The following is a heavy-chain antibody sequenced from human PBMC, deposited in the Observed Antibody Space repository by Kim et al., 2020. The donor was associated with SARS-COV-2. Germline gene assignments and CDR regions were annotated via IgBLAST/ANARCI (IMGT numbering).Heavy chain of an antibody. Sequence: GGSLRLSCAASGFTFSSYGMHWVRQAPGKGLEWVAVIWSDGTNKYYADSVKGRFTISRDNPKNTLYLQMNSLRAEDTAVYHCARDASITMIVGEDAFDIWGQGTMVTGSS. D-gene: IGHD3-22*01. CDR3: ARDASITMIVGEDAFDI. J-gene: IGHJ3*02. CDR1: GFTFSSYG. V-gene: IGHV3-33*01. CDR2: IWSDGTNK.